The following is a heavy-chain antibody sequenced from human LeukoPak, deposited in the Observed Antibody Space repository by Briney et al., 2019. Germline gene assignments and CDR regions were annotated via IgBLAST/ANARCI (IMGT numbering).Heavy chain of an antibody. CDR2: ISGSGGST. V-gene: IGHV3-23*01. CDR3: AKETGGSGPSDY. Sequence: GGSLRRSCAASGFTFSSYAMSWVRQAPGKGLEWVSAISGSGGSTYYADSVTGRFTISSDNSKNTLYLQMNSLRAEDTAVYSCAKETGGSGPSDYWGQGTLVTVSS. D-gene: IGHD3-10*01. CDR1: GFTFSSYA. J-gene: IGHJ4*02.